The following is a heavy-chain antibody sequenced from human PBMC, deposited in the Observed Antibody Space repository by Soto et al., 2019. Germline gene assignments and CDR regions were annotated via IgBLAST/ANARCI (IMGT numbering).Heavy chain of an antibody. CDR1: GFTFSSYW. J-gene: IGHJ4*02. V-gene: IGHV3-7*01. CDR2: IKQDGSEK. D-gene: IGHD2-15*01. CDR3: ARDGVAAGLYFDY. Sequence: EVQLVESGGGLVQPGGSLRLSCAASGFTFSSYWVNWVRQAPGKGLEWVASIKQDGSEKSYVDSVKGRFTISRANAKNSLYLQMNSLRAEDTAVYYCARDGVAAGLYFDYWGQGTLVTVSS.